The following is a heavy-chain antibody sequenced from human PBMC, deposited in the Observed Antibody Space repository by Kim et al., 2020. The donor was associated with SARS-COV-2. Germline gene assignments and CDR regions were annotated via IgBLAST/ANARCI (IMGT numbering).Heavy chain of an antibody. D-gene: IGHD6-13*01. J-gene: IGHJ6*02. V-gene: IGHV3-30*18. Sequence: GGSLRLSCAASGFTFSSYGMHWVRQAPGKGLEWVAVISYDGSNKYYADSVKGRFTISRDNSKNTLYLQMNSLRAEDTAVYYCAKQTEYSSSWYANYYYYYGMDVWGQGTTVTVSS. CDR3: AKQTEYSSSWYANYYYYYGMDV. CDR2: ISYDGSNK. CDR1: GFTFSSYG.